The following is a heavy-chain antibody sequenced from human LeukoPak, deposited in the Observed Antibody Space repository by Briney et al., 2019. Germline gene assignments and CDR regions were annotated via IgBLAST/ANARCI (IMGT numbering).Heavy chain of an antibody. J-gene: IGHJ3*01. Sequence: RAGRSLRLSCAASGFTFITYAMHWVRQAPGKGLEWVAAIWYDGNDKYYADSVKGRFTISRDNSKNTLDLQMNSLRAEDTAVYYCARDMWRNGYSNAFNLWGQGTMVTVSS. V-gene: IGHV3-33*01. CDR3: ARDMWRNGYSNAFNL. CDR2: IWYDGNDK. D-gene: IGHD3-22*01. CDR1: GFTFITYA.